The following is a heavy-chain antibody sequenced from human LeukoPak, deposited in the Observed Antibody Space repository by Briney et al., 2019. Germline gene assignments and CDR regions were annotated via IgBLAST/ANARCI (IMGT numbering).Heavy chain of an antibody. CDR2: IYYSGST. J-gene: IGHJ1*01. D-gene: IGHD1-26*01. V-gene: IGHV4-59*01. CDR3: ARALSGTYGLFQH. Sequence: SETLSLTCTASGGSISNYYWSWIRQPPGKGLEWTGYIYYSGSTYYNPSLRSRVTISVDTSKNQFSLNLNSVTAADTAVYYCARALSGTYGLFQHWGQAPWSPSPQ. CDR1: GGSISNYY.